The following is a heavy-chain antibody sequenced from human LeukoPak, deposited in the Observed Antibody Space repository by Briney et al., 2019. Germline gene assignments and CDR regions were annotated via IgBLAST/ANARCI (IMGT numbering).Heavy chain of an antibody. D-gene: IGHD2-21*02. CDR2: IAYDETKE. V-gene: IGHV3-30*04. Sequence: PGGSLRLSCAASGFSFSTYAMHWVRQAPGKGLEWVAVIAYDETKEYYVDSVKGRFTVSKNNSKNTVYLQLNSLRPEDTAVYYCARPRGGDTHFDFWGQGTLVTVSS. CDR3: ARPRGGDTHFDF. J-gene: IGHJ4*02. CDR1: GFSFSTYA.